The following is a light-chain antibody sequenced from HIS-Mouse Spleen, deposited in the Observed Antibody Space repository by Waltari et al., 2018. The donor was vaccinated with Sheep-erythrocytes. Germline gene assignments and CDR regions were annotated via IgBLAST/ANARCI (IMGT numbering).Light chain of an antibody. Sequence: QSALTQPRSVYGSPGQSVTISCTGTSSHVVGVNYVSLYQLHPGKAPKLMIYDVSKRPSGVPDRFSGSKSGNTASLTISGLQAEDEADYYCCSYAGSYNHVFATGTKVTVL. CDR3: CSYAGSYNHV. CDR2: DVS. CDR1: SSHVVGVNY. V-gene: IGLV2-11*01. J-gene: IGLJ1*01.